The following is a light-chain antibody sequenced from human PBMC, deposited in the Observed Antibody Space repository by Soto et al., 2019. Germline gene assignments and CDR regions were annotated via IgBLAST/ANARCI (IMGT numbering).Light chain of an antibody. CDR2: KAS. CDR3: QQYNSYSRT. J-gene: IGKJ2*01. CDR1: RSISSW. Sequence: DIHMTQSPSTLSASVGDRVTITCRASRSISSWLAWYQQKPGKAPKVLIYKASGLQSGVPSRFSGSGSGTEFTLTISSLQPDDFAIYYCQQYNSYSRTFGQGTKLEIK. V-gene: IGKV1-5*03.